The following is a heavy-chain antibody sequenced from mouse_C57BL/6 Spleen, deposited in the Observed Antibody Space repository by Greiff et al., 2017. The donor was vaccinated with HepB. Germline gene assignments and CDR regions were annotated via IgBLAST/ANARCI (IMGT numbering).Heavy chain of an antibody. Sequence: VQLKQSGPELVKPGASVKISCKASGYSFTGYYMNWVKQSPEKSLEWIGEINPSTGGTTYNQKFKAKATLTVDKSSSTAYMQLKSLTSEDSAVYDCARGYDYDYAMDDWGQGTSVTVSS. CDR1: GYSFTGYY. CDR2: INPSTGGT. CDR3: ARGYDYDYAMDD. V-gene: IGHV1-42*01. D-gene: IGHD2-4*01. J-gene: IGHJ4*01.